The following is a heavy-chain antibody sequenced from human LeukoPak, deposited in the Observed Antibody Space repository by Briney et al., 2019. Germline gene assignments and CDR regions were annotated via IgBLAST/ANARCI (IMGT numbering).Heavy chain of an antibody. CDR3: ARAVTSMDGY. V-gene: IGHV3-64*01. D-gene: IGHD5-18*01. J-gene: IGHJ4*02. CDR2: ISSNGGST. CDR1: GFTFSSYA. Sequence: PGGSLRLSCAASGFTFSSYAMHWVRQAPGKGLEYVSAISSNGGSTYYANSVKGRFTISRDNAQNSVYLQMNSLTAEDTAVYYCARAVTSMDGYWGQGTLVTVSS.